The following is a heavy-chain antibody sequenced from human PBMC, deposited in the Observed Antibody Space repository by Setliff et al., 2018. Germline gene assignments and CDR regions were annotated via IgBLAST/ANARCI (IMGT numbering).Heavy chain of an antibody. J-gene: IGHJ4*02. V-gene: IGHV3-23*01. CDR2: ISATGGAT. D-gene: IGHD3-3*01. Sequence: GESLKISCAASGFTFSIYSMSWVRQAPGKGLEWVALISATGGATYYADSVKDRFTIFRDNSKNSLYLQMNDLRAEDTAVYYCAKDLASWSPDRWGLGTLVTVSS. CDR1: GFTFSIYS. CDR3: AKDLASWSPDR.